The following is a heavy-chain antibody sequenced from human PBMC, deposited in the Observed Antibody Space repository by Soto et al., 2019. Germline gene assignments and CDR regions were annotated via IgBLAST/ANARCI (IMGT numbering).Heavy chain of an antibody. J-gene: IGHJ4*02. CDR1: GFTFSSYA. CDR2: ISYDGSNK. D-gene: IGHD3-22*01. CDR3: ARADDSSGPFDY. V-gene: IGHV3-30-3*01. Sequence: QVQLVESGGGVVQPGRSLRLSCAASGFTFSSYAMHWVRQAPGKGLEWVAVISYDGSNKYYADSVKGRFTISRDNSKNTLYLQMNSLRAEDTAVYYCARADDSSGPFDYWGQGTLVTVSS.